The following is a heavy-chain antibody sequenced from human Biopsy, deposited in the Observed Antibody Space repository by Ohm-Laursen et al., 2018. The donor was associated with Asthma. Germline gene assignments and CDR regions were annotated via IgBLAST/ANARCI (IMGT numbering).Heavy chain of an antibody. J-gene: IGHJ4*02. CDR2: VSWNSGSI. D-gene: IGHD6-13*01. Sequence: RSLRLSCAASGFTFDDYAMHWVRQAPGKGLEWVSGVSWNSGSIDYADPVKGRFTISRDNAKNSLYLQMNSLRGADTALYYCVKDIRLQLWGFDSWGQGTLVTVS. CDR1: GFTFDDYA. CDR3: VKDIRLQLWGFDS. V-gene: IGHV3-9*01.